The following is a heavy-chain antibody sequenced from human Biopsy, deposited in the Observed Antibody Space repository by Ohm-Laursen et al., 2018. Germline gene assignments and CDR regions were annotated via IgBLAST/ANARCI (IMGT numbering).Heavy chain of an antibody. CDR2: ISSRSSDI. D-gene: IGHD3-10*01. Sequence: SLRLSCAASGFIFSTYTMNWVRQAPGEGLEWVSSISSRSSDIYYADSAKGRFTISRDNAKNSLFLHMNSLRAEDTAVYYCARESALQWYQSLSYFNGMDVWGQGTTVTVSS. CDR1: GFIFSTYT. V-gene: IGHV3-21*01. J-gene: IGHJ6*02. CDR3: ARESALQWYQSLSYFNGMDV.